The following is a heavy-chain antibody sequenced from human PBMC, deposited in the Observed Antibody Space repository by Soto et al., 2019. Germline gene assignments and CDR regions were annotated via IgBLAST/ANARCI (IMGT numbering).Heavy chain of an antibody. J-gene: IGHJ5*02. V-gene: IGHV4-34*01. Sequence: QVQLQQWGAGLLKPSQTLSLTCAVNGGSFSGYYWSWIRQPPGKGLEWIGEINHSGSTNYNPSLKSRVTISVDTSKNQFSLKLSSVTAADTAVYYCARRLWYNWFDPRGQGTLVTVSS. CDR3: ARRLWYNWFDP. CDR1: GGSFSGYY. D-gene: IGHD2-21*01. CDR2: INHSGST.